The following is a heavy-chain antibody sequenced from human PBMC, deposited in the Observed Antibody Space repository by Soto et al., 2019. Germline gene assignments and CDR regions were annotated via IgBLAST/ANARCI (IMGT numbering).Heavy chain of an antibody. D-gene: IGHD1-26*01. CDR3: ARVGVGATSGWLDH. V-gene: IGHV1-18*01. Sequence: QVQLVQSGAEVKKPGASVMVSCKTSGYIFTSYGVSWVRQAPGQGLEWMGWITAYNGNTNYAQKFQGRVTMITDTSTTTAYMELKSLRSDDTAVYYCARVGVGATSGWLDHWGQGTLVTVSS. J-gene: IGHJ5*02. CDR2: ITAYNGNT. CDR1: GYIFTSYG.